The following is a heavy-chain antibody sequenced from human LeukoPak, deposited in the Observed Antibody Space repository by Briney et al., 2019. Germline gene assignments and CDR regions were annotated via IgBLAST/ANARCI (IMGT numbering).Heavy chain of an antibody. J-gene: IGHJ6*03. D-gene: IGHD2-21*02. Sequence: GSLRLSCAASGFTFSSYAMSWVRQAPGKGLEWVSAISGSGGSTYYADSVKGRFTISRDNSKNTLYLQMNSLRAEDTAVYYCAKDSRVRGLPDYYYYMDVWGKGTTVTVSS. CDR2: ISGSGGST. CDR1: GFTFSSYA. CDR3: AKDSRVRGLPDYYYYMDV. V-gene: IGHV3-23*01.